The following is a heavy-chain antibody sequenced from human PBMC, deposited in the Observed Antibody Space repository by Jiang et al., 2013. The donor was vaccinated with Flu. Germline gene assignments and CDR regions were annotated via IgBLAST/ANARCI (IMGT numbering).Heavy chain of an antibody. CDR2: ISYDGSNK. D-gene: IGHD2-21*02. CDR1: EFTFSSYG. CDR3: AKGWEAYCGGDCYSPFDY. Sequence: RLSCAASEFTFSSYGLHWVRQAPGKGLEWVAVISYDGSNKYYADSVKGRFTISRDNSKNTLYLQMNSLRVEDTAVYYCAKGWEAYCGGDCYSPFDYWGQGTLVTVSS. J-gene: IGHJ4*02. V-gene: IGHV3-30*18.